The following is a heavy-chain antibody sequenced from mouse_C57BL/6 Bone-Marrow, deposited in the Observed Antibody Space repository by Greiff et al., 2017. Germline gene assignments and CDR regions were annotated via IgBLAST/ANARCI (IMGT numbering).Heavy chain of an antibody. CDR3: TGRYGLDY. CDR2: IRLKSDNYAT. J-gene: IGHJ2*01. Sequence: VQLKESGGGLVQPGGSMKLSCVASGFTFSNYWMNWVRQSPEKGLEWVAQIRLKSDNYATHYAESVKGRFTISRDDSKSSVYLQMNNLRAEDTGIYYCTGRYGLDYWGQGTTLTVSS. CDR1: GFTFSNYW. V-gene: IGHV6-3*01. D-gene: IGHD2-10*02.